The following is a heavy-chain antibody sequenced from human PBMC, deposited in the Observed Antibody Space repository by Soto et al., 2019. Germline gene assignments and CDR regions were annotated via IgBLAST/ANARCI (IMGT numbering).Heavy chain of an antibody. CDR2: LIHIFGTA. J-gene: IGHJ6*02. D-gene: IGHD2-2*01. Sequence: QVQLVQSGAEVTKPGSSVKVSCKASGGTFSSYAISWVRQAPGQGLEWMGGLIHIFGTANYAQKCQGRVRITDDESTNTAYMELSSLRSEDTGVYYCASVEPHYCISTSCNCYFGMHAWGQGTTVTFSS. V-gene: IGHV1-69*12. CDR1: GGTFSSYA. CDR3: ASVEPHYCISTSCNCYFGMHA.